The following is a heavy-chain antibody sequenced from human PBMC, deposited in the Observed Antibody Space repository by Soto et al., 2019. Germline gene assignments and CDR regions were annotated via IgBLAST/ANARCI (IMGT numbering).Heavy chain of an antibody. CDR1: GFTFSSYA. V-gene: IGHV3-64*01. J-gene: IGHJ4*02. Sequence: GGSLRLSCAASGFTFSSYAMHWVRQAPGKGLEYVSAISSNGGSTYYANSVKGRFTISRDNSKNTLYLQMGSLRAEDMAVYYCARDSRYSSGWYYFDYWGQGTLVTVSS. CDR3: ARDSRYSSGWYYFDY. D-gene: IGHD6-19*01. CDR2: ISSNGGST.